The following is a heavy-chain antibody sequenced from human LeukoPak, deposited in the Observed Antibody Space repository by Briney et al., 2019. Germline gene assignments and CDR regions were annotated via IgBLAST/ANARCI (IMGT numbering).Heavy chain of an antibody. J-gene: IGHJ4*02. CDR2: ISRSGGST. V-gene: IGHV3-23*01. Sequence: GGSLRLSCAASGFTFSSYAMSWVRQAPGKGLEWVTAISRSGGSTYYADSVKGRFTISRDNSKNTLYLQMNSLRAEDTAVYYCAKRPIGIAVAGSFDYWGQGTLVTVSS. CDR1: GFTFSSYA. CDR3: AKRPIGIAVAGSFDY. D-gene: IGHD6-19*01.